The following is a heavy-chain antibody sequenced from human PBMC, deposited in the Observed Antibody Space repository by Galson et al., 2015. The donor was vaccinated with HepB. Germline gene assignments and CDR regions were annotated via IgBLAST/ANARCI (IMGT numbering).Heavy chain of an antibody. Sequence: SLRLSCAASGFTFSPYTMNWVRQAPGKGLEWVSSISSTPSYIYYADSVQGRFTISRDNANSSLYLQMNSLRADDTAVYYCARVDYGDYYFDYWGPGSPVTVSS. D-gene: IGHD4-17*01. V-gene: IGHV3-21*01. J-gene: IGHJ4*02. CDR2: ISSTPSYI. CDR1: GFTFSPYT. CDR3: ARVDYGDYYFDY.